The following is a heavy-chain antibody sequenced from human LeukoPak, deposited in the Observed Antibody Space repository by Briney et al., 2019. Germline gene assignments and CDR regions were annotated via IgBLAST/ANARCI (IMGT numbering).Heavy chain of an antibody. Sequence: ASVKVSCRASGYTFTGYYMHWVRQAPGQGLEWMGWINPNSGGTNYAQNFQGRVTMTTDTSTSTAYMELRSLRSDDTAVYYCARGNVGATRGLDYWGQGTQVTVSS. V-gene: IGHV1-2*02. CDR1: GYTFTGYY. CDR3: ARGNVGATRGLDY. J-gene: IGHJ4*02. D-gene: IGHD1-26*01. CDR2: INPNSGGT.